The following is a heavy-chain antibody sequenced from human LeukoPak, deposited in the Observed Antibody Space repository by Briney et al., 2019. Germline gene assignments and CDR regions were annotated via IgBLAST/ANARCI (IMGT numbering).Heavy chain of an antibody. Sequence: GASVKVSCKASGYTFTSYDINWVRQATGQGLEWMGWMNPNSGNTGYAQKFQGRVTITRNTSISTAYMELSSLRSEDTAVYYCARYYGSGISFDYWGQGTLVTVSS. CDR3: ARYYGSGISFDY. D-gene: IGHD3-10*01. J-gene: IGHJ4*02. CDR1: GYTFTSYD. CDR2: MNPNSGNT. V-gene: IGHV1-8*03.